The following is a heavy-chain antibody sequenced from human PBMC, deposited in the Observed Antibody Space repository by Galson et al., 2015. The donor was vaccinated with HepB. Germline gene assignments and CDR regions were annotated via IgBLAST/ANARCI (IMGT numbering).Heavy chain of an antibody. V-gene: IGHV1-69*13. CDR1: GGTFNSYA. CDR3: ARLDSGSYRKSFNYYFGMDV. CDR2: IIPISGTA. D-gene: IGHD1-26*01. Sequence: SVKVSCKASGGTFNSYALSWVRQAPGQGLGWMGGIIPISGTAVYAQKFQGRLTITADDSTRTAYMELNSLKFEDTAVYYCARLDSGSYRKSFNYYFGMDVWAQGTAVTVSS. J-gene: IGHJ6*02.